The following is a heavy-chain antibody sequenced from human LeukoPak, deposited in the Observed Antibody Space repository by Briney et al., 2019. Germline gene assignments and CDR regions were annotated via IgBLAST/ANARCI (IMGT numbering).Heavy chain of an antibody. D-gene: IGHD2-2*01. CDR3: AKEGIGSSTSCYGCYYYYYGMDV. V-gene: IGHV3-30*18. J-gene: IGHJ6*02. CDR2: ISYDGSNK. Sequence: GGSLRLSCAASGFTFSGYGMHWVRQAPGKGLEWVAVISYDGSNKYYADSVKGRFTISRDNSKNTLYLQMNSLRAEDTAVYYCAKEGIGSSTSCYGCYYYYYGMDVWGQGTTVTVSS. CDR1: GFTFSGYG.